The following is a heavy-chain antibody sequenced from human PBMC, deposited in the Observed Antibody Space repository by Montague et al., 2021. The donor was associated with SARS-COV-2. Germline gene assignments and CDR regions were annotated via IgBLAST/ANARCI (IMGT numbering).Heavy chain of an antibody. Sequence: SLRLSCAASGFTFDDYAMYWVRQAPGKGLEWVSGINWSSGSIGYADSVKGRFTISRDNAENSLYLQMNSLRAEDTALYYCAKDGLIRGVNYFDYWGQGTLVTVSP. V-gene: IGHV3-9*01. D-gene: IGHD3-10*01. CDR2: INWSSGSI. CDR1: GFTFDDYA. J-gene: IGHJ4*02. CDR3: AKDGLIRGVNYFDY.